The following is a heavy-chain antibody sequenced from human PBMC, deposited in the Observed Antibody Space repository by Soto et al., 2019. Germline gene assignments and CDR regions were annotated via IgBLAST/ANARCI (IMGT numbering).Heavy chain of an antibody. J-gene: IGHJ2*01. Sequence: EVQLLESGGGLVQPGGSLRLSCAASGFTFSSYAMSWVRQAPGKGLEWVSAISGSGGSTYYADSVKGRFTISRDNSKNTLYVQMDSLRAEDTAVYYCAKGIASMTRPLGKYFDLWGRGTLVTVSS. CDR1: GFTFSSYA. CDR2: ISGSGGST. CDR3: AKGIASMTRPLGKYFDL. D-gene: IGHD6-13*01. V-gene: IGHV3-23*01.